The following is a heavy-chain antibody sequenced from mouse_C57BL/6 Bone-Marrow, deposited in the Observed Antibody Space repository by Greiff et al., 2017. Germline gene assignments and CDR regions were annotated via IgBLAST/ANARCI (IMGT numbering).Heavy chain of an antibody. D-gene: IGHD2-3*01. CDR3: TRSEDGYPWYLDV. V-gene: IGHV1-15*01. Sequence: VQLQESGAELVRPGASVTLSCKASGYTFTDYEMHWVKQTPVHGLEWIGAIDPETGGTAYNQKFKGKAILTADKSSSTAYMELSSLTTEDSAVYYCTRSEDGYPWYLDVWGTGTTVTVSS. J-gene: IGHJ1*03. CDR2: IDPETGGT. CDR1: GYTFTDYE.